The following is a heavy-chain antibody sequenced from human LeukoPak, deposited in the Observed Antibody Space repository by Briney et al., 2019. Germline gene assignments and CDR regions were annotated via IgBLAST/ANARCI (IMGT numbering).Heavy chain of an antibody. CDR1: GYTFTSYY. Sequence: ASVKVSCKASGYTFTSYYMHWVRQAPGQGLEWMGIINPSGGSTSYAQKFQGRVTMTRDTSTSTVYMELSSLRSEDTAVYYCARGEDIVVLPAANYFDYWGQGTLVTVSS. D-gene: IGHD2-2*01. CDR3: ARGEDIVVLPAANYFDY. CDR2: INPSGGST. V-gene: IGHV1-46*03. J-gene: IGHJ4*02.